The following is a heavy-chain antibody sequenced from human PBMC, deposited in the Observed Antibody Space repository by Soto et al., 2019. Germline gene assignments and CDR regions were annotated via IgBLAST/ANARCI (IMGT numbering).Heavy chain of an antibody. V-gene: IGHV1-18*01. Sequence: ASVKVSCKASGYTFTSYGISWVRQAPGQGLEWMGWISAYNGNTNYAQKLQGRVTMTTDTATSTAYMELRSLRSDDTAVYYCARSLGAIYCGGDCYYDYWGQGTLVTVSS. CDR1: GYTFTSYG. J-gene: IGHJ4*02. D-gene: IGHD2-21*02. CDR2: ISAYNGNT. CDR3: ARSLGAIYCGGDCYYDY.